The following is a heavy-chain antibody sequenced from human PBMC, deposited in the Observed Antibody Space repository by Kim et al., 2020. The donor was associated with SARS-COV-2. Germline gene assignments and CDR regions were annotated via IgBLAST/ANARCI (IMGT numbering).Heavy chain of an antibody. CDR3: ARGNTGTTRLGARWAFDI. D-gene: IGHD1-1*01. CDR1: GYTFTSYA. Sequence: ASVKVSCKASGYTFTSYAMHWVRQAPGQRLEWMGWINAGNGNTKYSQKFQGRVTITRDTSASTAYMELSSLRSEDTAVYYCARGNTGTTRLGARWAFDIWGQGTMVTVSS. J-gene: IGHJ3*02. V-gene: IGHV1-3*01. CDR2: INAGNGNT.